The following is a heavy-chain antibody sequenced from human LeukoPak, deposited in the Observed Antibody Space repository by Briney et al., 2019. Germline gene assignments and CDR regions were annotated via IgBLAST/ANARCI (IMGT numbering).Heavy chain of an antibody. V-gene: IGHV1-69*06. J-gene: IGHJ4*02. Sequence: GASVKVSCKASGGTFSSYAINWVRQAPGQGLEWMGGIIPIFGTANYAQKFQGRVTITADKSTSTAYMELSSLRSEDTAVYYCARSSIIAAAGPYYFDYWGQGTLVTVSS. CDR3: ARSSIIAAAGPYYFDY. CDR2: IIPIFGTA. CDR1: GGTFSSYA. D-gene: IGHD6-13*01.